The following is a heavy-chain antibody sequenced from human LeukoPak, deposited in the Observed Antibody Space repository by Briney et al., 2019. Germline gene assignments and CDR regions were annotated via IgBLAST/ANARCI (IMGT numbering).Heavy chain of an antibody. CDR2: IGSSGATT. D-gene: IGHD3-10*01. CDR3: AKRGRYYFDY. V-gene: IGHV3-23*01. CDR1: GFTFNKFA. Sequence: GGSLRVSCEASGFTFNKFAMSWVRQAPGKGPEWVSAIGSSGATTFYADSVKGRFTISRDNSKNTLFLQMNSLRAEDTALYYCAKRGRYYFDYWGQGTLVTVSS. J-gene: IGHJ4*02.